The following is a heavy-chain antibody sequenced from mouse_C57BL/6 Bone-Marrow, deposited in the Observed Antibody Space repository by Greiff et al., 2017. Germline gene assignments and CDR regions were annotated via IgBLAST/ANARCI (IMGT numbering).Heavy chain of an antibody. CDR3: ARSGFAWFAY. CDR1: GYTFTSYG. CDR2: IYPRSGNT. V-gene: IGHV1-81*01. J-gene: IGHJ3*01. Sequence: QVQLQQSGAELARPGASVKLSCKASGYTFTSYGISWVKQRTGQGLEWIGEIYPRSGNTYYNEKFKGKAKLTADKSSSTAYMELRSLTSGDAAVYFCARSGFAWFAYWGQGTLVTVSA.